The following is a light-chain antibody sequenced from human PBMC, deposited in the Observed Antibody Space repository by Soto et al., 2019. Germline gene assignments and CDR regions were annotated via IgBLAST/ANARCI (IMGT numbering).Light chain of an antibody. CDR3: QQYATSPLA. CDR2: DAS. V-gene: IGKV3-20*01. CDR1: QNVARNY. J-gene: IGKJ5*01. Sequence: ENVLTQYPGTLSLSPGESATLSCRASQNVARNYLAWCQQRPGQAPRLLIYDASTRATGIPDRFSGSGSGTDFTLTISRLEPEDFAVYFCQQYATSPLAFGGGTRLEI.